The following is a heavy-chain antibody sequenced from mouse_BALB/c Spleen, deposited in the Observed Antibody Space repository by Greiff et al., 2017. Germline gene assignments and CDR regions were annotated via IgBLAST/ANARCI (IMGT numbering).Heavy chain of an antibody. CDR2: ISYSGST. CDR1: GYSITSDYA. V-gene: IGHV3-2*02. D-gene: IGHD1-1*01. CDR3: AYYYGTGAMDY. J-gene: IGHJ4*01. Sequence: VQLKESGPGLVKPSQSLSLTCTVTGYSITSDYAWNWIRQFPGNKLEWMGYISYSGSTSYNPSLKSRISITRDTSKNQFFLQLNSVTTEDTATYYCAYYYGTGAMDYWGQGTSVTVSS.